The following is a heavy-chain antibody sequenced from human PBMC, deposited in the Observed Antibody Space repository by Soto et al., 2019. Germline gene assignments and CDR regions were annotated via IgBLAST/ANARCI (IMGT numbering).Heavy chain of an antibody. CDR3: ARAREADGYNFDY. CDR2: IYHSGST. Sequence: QVQLQESGPGLVKPSGTLSLTCAVSGGSISSSNWWSWVRQPPGKGLEWIGEIYHSGSTNYNPSLKGRVTISVDKSKNQFPLKLSPVTAADTAVYYCARAREADGYNFDYWGQGTLGTVSS. V-gene: IGHV4-4*02. D-gene: IGHD5-12*01. J-gene: IGHJ4*02. CDR1: GGSISSSNW.